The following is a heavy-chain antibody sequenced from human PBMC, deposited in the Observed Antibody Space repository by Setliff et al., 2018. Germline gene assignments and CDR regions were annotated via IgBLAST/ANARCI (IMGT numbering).Heavy chain of an antibody. CDR1: GYTFTSYG. CDR3: VRSSAPQVVLAADFDF. J-gene: IGHJ4*02. V-gene: IGHV1-18*01. Sequence: GASVKVSCKASGYTFTSYGFSWVRQAPGQGLEWMGRISVYNGNTNYGQKYQGRVAMTTDTSTNTVYMELRSLRSDDTAVYYCVRSSAPQVVLAADFDFWGQGTPVTVSS. CDR2: ISVYNGNT. D-gene: IGHD6-19*01.